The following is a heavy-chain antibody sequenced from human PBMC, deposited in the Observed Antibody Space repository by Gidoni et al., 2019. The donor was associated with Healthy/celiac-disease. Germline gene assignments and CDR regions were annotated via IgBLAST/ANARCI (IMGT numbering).Heavy chain of an antibody. Sequence: SLTCAVYGGSFSGYYWSWIRQPPGKGLEWIGEINHSGSTNYNPSLKSRVTISVDTSKNQFSLKLSSVTAADTAVYYCARVSLVRGVIYFDYWGQGTLVTVSS. CDR1: GGSFSGYY. CDR2: INHSGST. D-gene: IGHD3-10*01. V-gene: IGHV4-34*01. J-gene: IGHJ4*02. CDR3: ARVSLVRGVIYFDY.